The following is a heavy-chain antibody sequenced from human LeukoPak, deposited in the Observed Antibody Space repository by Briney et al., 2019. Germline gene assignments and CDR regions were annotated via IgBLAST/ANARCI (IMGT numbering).Heavy chain of an antibody. V-gene: IGHV4-59*01. CDR2: IYYSGST. CDR1: GGSISSYY. D-gene: IGHD4-17*01. CDR3: ARGGYGDPMY. Sequence: SETLSLTCTVSGGSISSYYWSWIRQPPGKGLEWIGYIYYSGSTNYNPSLKSRVTISVDTSKNQFSLKLSSVTAADTAVYYCARGGYGDPMYWGQGTLVTVSS. J-gene: IGHJ4*02.